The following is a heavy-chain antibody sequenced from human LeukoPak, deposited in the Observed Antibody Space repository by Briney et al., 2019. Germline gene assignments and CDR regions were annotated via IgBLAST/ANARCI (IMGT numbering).Heavy chain of an antibody. V-gene: IGHV3-11*01. Sequence: GGSLRLSCAAFGFTFSDYAMSWIRQAPGQGLEWVSYISRSGDTIDYADSVKGRFSISRDNAKNSLYLQMNSLRAEDTAVYYCAGYHWNSGVVYWGQGTLVTVSS. CDR1: GFTFSDYA. D-gene: IGHD1-7*01. CDR3: AGYHWNSGVVY. CDR2: ISRSGDTI. J-gene: IGHJ4*02.